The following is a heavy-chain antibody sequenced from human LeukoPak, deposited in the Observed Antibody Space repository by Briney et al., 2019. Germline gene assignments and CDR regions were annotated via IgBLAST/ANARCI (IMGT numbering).Heavy chain of an antibody. CDR3: ARDRGRFDH. V-gene: IGHV3-7*05. Sequence: GGSLRLSCAASGFTFSSYWMTWVRQAPGKGLEWVANIKQGGSEKYYLDSVKGRFTISRDNAKNSLYLQMNSLRAEDTAVYYCARDRGRFDHWGQGTLVTVSS. CDR1: GFTFSSYW. D-gene: IGHD5-12*01. CDR2: IKQGGSEK. J-gene: IGHJ4*02.